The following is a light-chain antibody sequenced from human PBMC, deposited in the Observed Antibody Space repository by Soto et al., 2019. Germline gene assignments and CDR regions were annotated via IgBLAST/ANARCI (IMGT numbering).Light chain of an antibody. V-gene: IGKV1-27*01. CDR1: QGISNY. J-gene: IGKJ2*01. CDR3: QHYNNAPYT. Sequence: DIQMTQSPSSLSASVGDRVTITCWASQGISNYLAWYQQKPGKVPKLLIYSASTLQSGVPSRFSGSGSGTDFTLTISSLEPEDVATYYCQHYNNAPYTCGQGTKLEIK. CDR2: SAS.